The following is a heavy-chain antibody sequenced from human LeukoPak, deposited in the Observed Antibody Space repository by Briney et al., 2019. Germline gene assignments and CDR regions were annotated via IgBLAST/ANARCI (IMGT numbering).Heavy chain of an antibody. V-gene: IGHV4-39*07. CDR3: ARVMNYDILSSYYYYYYGMDV. D-gene: IGHD3-9*01. J-gene: IGHJ6*02. CDR2: IYDSGST. Sequence: SETLSLTCTVSGGSIRSSYYYWGWLRQPPGKGLEWIGSIYDSGSTYYNPSLKSRVTISVDTSKNQFSLKLSSVTAADTAVYYCARVMNYDILSSYYYYYYGMDVWGQGTTVTVSS. CDR1: GGSIRSSYYY.